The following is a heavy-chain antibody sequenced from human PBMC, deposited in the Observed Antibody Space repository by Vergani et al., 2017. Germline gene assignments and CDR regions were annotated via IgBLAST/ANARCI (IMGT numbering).Heavy chain of an antibody. Sequence: QITLKESGPTLVKPTQTLTLICTFSGFSLNTNGVGVAWIRQPPGKALEWLALFYWNHDKRYSPSLKSRLTISSDTSKNQMVLTMTNMDPVDTATYYCAHTRRISDSEPSGKFDYWGQGTLVTVSS. CDR1: GFSLNTNGVG. CDR2: FYWNHDK. J-gene: IGHJ4*02. D-gene: IGHD3-10*01. V-gene: IGHV2-5*01. CDR3: AHTRRISDSEPSGKFDY.